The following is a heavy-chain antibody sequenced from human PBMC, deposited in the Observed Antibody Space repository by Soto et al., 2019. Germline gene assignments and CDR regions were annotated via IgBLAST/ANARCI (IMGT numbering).Heavy chain of an antibody. V-gene: IGHV3-9*01. CDR3: AKDQDIVATYFDY. CDR1: GFTFDDYA. J-gene: IGHJ4*02. CDR2: ISWNSGSI. D-gene: IGHD5-12*01. Sequence: LRLSCAASGFTFDDYAMHWVRQAPGKGLEWVSGISWNSGSIGYADSVKGRFTISRDNAKNSLYLQMNSLRAEDTALYYCAKDQDIVATYFDYWGQGTLVTVSS.